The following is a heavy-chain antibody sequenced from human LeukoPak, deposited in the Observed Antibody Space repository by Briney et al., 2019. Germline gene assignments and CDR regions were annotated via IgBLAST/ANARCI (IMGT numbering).Heavy chain of an antibody. Sequence: PGGSLRLSCAASGFTFSSYGMHWVRQAPGKGLEWVAVISYVGSNKYYADSMKGRFTISRDNSKKTLYLQMNSLRAEDTAVYYCAKDLMITFGGVIAPDYWGQGTLVTVSS. CDR2: ISYVGSNK. CDR1: GFTFSSYG. V-gene: IGHV3-30*18. J-gene: IGHJ4*02. CDR3: AKDLMITFGGVIAPDY. D-gene: IGHD3-16*02.